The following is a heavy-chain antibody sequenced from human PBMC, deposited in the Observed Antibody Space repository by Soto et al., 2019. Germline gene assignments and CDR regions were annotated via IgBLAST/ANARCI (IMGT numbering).Heavy chain of an antibody. D-gene: IGHD6-19*01. CDR3: ARGTQQWLVEDQYFQH. CDR2: ITPVLGKT. V-gene: IGHV1-69*08. J-gene: IGHJ1*01. Sequence: QVQLVQSGAEVKKPGSSVKVSCKASGGTFSRYTITWVRQAPGQGLEWIGRITPVLGKTENAHKFQDRVTILADTSTSTAYMELSSLRSDDTAVYYCARGTQQWLVEDQYFQHWGQGTLVTVSS. CDR1: GGTFSRYT.